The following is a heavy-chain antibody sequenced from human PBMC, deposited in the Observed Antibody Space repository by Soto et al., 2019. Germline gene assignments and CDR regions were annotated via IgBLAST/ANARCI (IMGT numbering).Heavy chain of an antibody. V-gene: IGHV1-69*01. CDR1: GGTFSSYA. CDR2: IIPIFGKA. CDR3: ASYYYGSESYYHYYFDY. J-gene: IGHJ4*02. Sequence: QVQLVQSGAEVKKPGSSVKVSCKASGGTFSSYAISWVRQAPGQGLEWMGGIIPIFGKANYAQKFQGRVTITADESTSTAYMELSSLRSEDTAVYYCASYYYGSESYYHYYFDYWGQGTLVTVSS. D-gene: IGHD3-10*01.